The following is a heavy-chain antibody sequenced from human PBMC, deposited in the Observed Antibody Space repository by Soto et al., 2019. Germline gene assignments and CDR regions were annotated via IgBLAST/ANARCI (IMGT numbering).Heavy chain of an antibody. V-gene: IGHV1-69*01. CDR2: IIPIFGTA. CDR3: AVTMVRGVSMFYYYYGMDV. Sequence: QVQLVQSGAEVKKPGSSVKVSCKASGGTFSSYAISWVRQAPGQGLEWMGGIIPIFGTANYAQKFQGRVTITADEFTSTAYMELSSLRSEDTAVYYCAVTMVRGVSMFYYYYGMDVWGQGTTVTVSS. J-gene: IGHJ6*02. D-gene: IGHD3-10*01. CDR1: GGTFSSYA.